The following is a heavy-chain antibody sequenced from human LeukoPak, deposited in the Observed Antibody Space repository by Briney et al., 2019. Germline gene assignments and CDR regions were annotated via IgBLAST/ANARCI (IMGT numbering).Heavy chain of an antibody. D-gene: IGHD5-18*01. J-gene: IGHJ4*02. CDR2: IYYSGSI. CDR1: GGSISSYY. V-gene: IGHV4-59*01. Sequence: SETLSLTCTVSGGSISSYYWSWIRQPPGKGLEWIGYIYYSGSINYSPSLKSRVTISVDTSKNQFSLKLSSVTAADTAVYYCARADRYSYGLWGQGTLVTVSS. CDR3: ARADRYSYGL.